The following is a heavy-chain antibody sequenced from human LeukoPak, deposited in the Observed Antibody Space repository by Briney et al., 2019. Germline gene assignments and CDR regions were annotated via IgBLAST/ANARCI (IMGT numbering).Heavy chain of an antibody. CDR2: ISYDGSNK. Sequence: PGRSLRLSCAASGFTFSSYGMHWVRQAPGKGLEWVAVISYDGSNKYYADSVKGRFTISRDNAKNSLYLQMNSLRAEDTAVYYCARDRAPHYDFTSTPGTFDIWGQGTMVTVSS. V-gene: IGHV3-30*03. J-gene: IGHJ3*02. D-gene: IGHD3-3*01. CDR1: GFTFSSYG. CDR3: ARDRAPHYDFTSTPGTFDI.